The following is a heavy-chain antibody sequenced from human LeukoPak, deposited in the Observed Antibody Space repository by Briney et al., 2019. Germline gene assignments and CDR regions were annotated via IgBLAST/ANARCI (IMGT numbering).Heavy chain of an antibody. CDR2: INHSGST. CDR1: GGSFSGYY. Sequence: SETLSLTCAVYGGSFSGYYWSWIRQPPGKGLEWIGEINHSGSTHYNPSLKSRVTISVDTSKNQFSLKLSSVTAADTAVHYCATASEETEPSRWFDPWGQGTLVTVSS. J-gene: IGHJ5*02. CDR3: ATASEETEPSRWFDP. V-gene: IGHV4-34*01.